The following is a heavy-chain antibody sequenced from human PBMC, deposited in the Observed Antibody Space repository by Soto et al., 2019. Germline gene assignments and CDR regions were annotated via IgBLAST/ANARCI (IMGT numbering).Heavy chain of an antibody. CDR1: GYSFTSYW. J-gene: IGHJ6*02. Sequence: PGESLKISCKGSGYSFTSYWIGWVRQMPGKGLEWMGIIYPGDSDTRYSPSFQGQVTISADKSISTAYLQWSSLKASDTAMYYCARSQGGTYYDFWSGYTPYYGMDVWRQGTTVTVSS. CDR3: ARSQGGTYYDFWSGYTPYYGMDV. D-gene: IGHD3-3*01. CDR2: IYPGDSDT. V-gene: IGHV5-51*01.